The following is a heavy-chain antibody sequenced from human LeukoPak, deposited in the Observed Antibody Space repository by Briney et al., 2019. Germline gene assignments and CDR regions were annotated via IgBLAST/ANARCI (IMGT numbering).Heavy chain of an antibody. V-gene: IGHV1-2*02. Sequence: GASVKVSCKASGYTFTGYYMHWVRQAPGQGLEWMGWINPNSGGTNYAQRFQGRVTMTRDTSISTAYMELSRLRSDDTAVYYCARVDIVAKVADYWGQGTLVTVSS. D-gene: IGHD5-12*01. CDR3: ARVDIVAKVADY. J-gene: IGHJ4*02. CDR2: INPNSGGT. CDR1: GYTFTGYY.